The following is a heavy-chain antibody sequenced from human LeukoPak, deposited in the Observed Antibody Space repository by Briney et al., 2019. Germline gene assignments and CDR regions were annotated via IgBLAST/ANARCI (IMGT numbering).Heavy chain of an antibody. J-gene: IGHJ6*02. CDR3: ARSGSEMATFYGMDV. CDR2: IIPIFGTA. Sequence: SVKVSCKASGGTFSSYAISWVRQAPGQGLEWMGGIIPIFGTANYAQKFQGRVTITADESTNTAYMELSSLRSEDTAVYYCARSGSEMATFYGMDVWGQGTTVTVSS. D-gene: IGHD5-24*01. CDR1: GGTFSSYA. V-gene: IGHV1-69*01.